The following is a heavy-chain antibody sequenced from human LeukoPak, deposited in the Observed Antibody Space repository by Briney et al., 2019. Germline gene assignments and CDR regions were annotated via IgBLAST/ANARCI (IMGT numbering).Heavy chain of an antibody. V-gene: IGHV4-59*01. J-gene: IGHJ4*02. CDR2: IYYSGST. CDR3: ASEYCSSTSCYSDS. Sequence: SETLSLTCTVSGGSISSYYWSWIRQPPGKGLEWIGYIYYSGSTNYNPSLKSRVTFSVDTSKNQFSLKLSSVTAADTAVYYCASEYCSSTSCYSDSWSQGTLVTVSS. D-gene: IGHD2-2*01. CDR1: GGSISSYY.